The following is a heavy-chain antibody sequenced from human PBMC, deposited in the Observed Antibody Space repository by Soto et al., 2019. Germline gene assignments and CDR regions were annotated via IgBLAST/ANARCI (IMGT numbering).Heavy chain of an antibody. D-gene: IGHD1-26*01. CDR2: ISVYHGNT. V-gene: IGHV1-18*04. CDR1: GYNFLNYG. Sequence: ASVKVSCKTSGYNFLNYGMSWVRQAPGQGPEWMGWISVYHGNTIYAQNFQGRVTMTTDTSTSTAYMELTSLRSDDTGVYYCARDHGGPTVALLYWGQGTLVTVSS. CDR3: ARDHGGPTVALLY. J-gene: IGHJ4*02.